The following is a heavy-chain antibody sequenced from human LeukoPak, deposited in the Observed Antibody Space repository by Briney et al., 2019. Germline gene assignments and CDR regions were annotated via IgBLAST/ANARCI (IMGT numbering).Heavy chain of an antibody. V-gene: IGHV1-69*04. J-gene: IGHJ4*02. CDR3: ARDKAMAASFDY. Sequence: SVKVSCKASGGTFSSYAISWVRQAPGQGLERMGRIIPILGIANYAQKFQGRVTITADKSTSTAYMELSSLRSEDTAVYYCARDKAMAASFDYWGQGTLVTVSS. D-gene: IGHD5-18*01. CDR2: IIPILGIA. CDR1: GGTFSSYA.